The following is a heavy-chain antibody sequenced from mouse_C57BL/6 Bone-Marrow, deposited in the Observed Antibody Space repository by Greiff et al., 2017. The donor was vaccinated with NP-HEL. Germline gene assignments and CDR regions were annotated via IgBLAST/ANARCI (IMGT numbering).Heavy chain of an antibody. CDR3: ARPCCYGPYYAMDD. J-gene: IGHJ4*01. CDR2: IYPRSGNT. D-gene: IGHD1-1*01. V-gene: IGHV1-81*01. Sequence: QVQLQQSGAELARPGASVKLSCKASGYTFTSYGISWVKQRTGQGLEWIGEIYPRSGNTYYNEKFKGKATLTADKSSSTAYMELRSLTSEDSAVYFCARPCCYGPYYAMDDWGQGTSVTASS. CDR1: GYTFTSYG.